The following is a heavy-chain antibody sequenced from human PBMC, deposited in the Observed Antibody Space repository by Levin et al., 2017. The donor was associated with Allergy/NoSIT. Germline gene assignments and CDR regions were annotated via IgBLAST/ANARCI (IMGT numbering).Heavy chain of an antibody. CDR2: ISAHNGNT. CDR1: GYTFPTYG. Sequence: GESLKISCKASGYTFPTYGISWVRQAPGQGLEWMGWISAHNGNTRYAQNLQDRVAMTTDTSTSTAYMELRSLRSDDTAVYYCSRDVNYVPDYWGQGTLVTVSS. J-gene: IGHJ4*02. D-gene: IGHD3-10*02. CDR3: SRDVNYVPDY. V-gene: IGHV1-18*01.